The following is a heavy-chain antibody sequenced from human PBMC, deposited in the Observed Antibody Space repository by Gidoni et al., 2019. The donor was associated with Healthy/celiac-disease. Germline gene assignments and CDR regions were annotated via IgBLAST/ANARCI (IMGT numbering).Heavy chain of an antibody. J-gene: IGHJ3*02. CDR2: ISYDGSNK. V-gene: IGHV3-30*18. Sequence: SGGGVVQPGRSLRLSCAASGFTFSSYGMHWVRQAPGKGLEWVAVISYDGSNKYYADSVTGRFTISRDNSKNTLYLQMNSLRAEDTAVYYCAKDFEMATTEDFDIWGQVTMVTVSS. CDR3: AKDFEMATTEDFDI. D-gene: IGHD1-1*01. CDR1: GFTFSSYG.